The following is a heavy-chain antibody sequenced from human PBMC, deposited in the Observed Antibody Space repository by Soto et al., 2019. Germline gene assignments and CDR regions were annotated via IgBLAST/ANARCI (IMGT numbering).Heavy chain of an antibody. CDR2: IYSGGST. J-gene: IGHJ4*02. D-gene: IGHD6-19*01. CDR1: GFTVSSNY. V-gene: IGHV3-66*01. Sequence: GESLKISCAASGFTVSSNYMSWVRQAPGKGLEWVSVIYSGGSTYYADSVKGRFTISRDNSKNTLYLQMNSLRAEDTAMYYCACGYSSAWYIYWGQGTLVTVSS. CDR3: ACGYSSAWYIY.